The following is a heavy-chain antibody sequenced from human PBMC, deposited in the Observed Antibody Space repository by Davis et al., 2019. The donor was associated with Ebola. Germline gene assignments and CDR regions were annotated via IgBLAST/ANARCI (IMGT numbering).Heavy chain of an antibody. CDR3: ARGGVGRFYWYGMDV. D-gene: IGHD2/OR15-2a*01. CDR1: GFNFSFYW. J-gene: IGHJ6*02. V-gene: IGHV3-7*01. Sequence: PGGSLRLSCTTSGFNFSFYWMNWVRQAPGKGLEWVANIKQDGSEQNYVDSVKGRFTLSRDNANNTLSLQMNSLRGEDTARYYCARGGVGRFYWYGMDVWGQGTTVTVS. CDR2: IKQDGSEQ.